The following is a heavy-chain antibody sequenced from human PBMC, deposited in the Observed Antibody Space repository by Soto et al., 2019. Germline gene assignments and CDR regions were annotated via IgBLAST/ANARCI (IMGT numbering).Heavy chain of an antibody. CDR2: INPNSSGT. D-gene: IGHD3-3*01. Sequence: ASVKVSCKASGYTFTGYYMHWVRQAPGQGLEWMGWINPNSSGTNYAQKFQGWVTMTRDTSISTAYMELSRLRSDDTAVYYCAREPPYSYDFWSGYYLNFDYWGQGTLVTVSS. CDR1: GYTFTGYY. V-gene: IGHV1-2*04. J-gene: IGHJ4*02. CDR3: AREPPYSYDFWSGYYLNFDY.